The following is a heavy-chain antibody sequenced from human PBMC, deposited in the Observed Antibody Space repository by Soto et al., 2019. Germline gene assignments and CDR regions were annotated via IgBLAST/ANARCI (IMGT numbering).Heavy chain of an antibody. CDR1: GATFTSYA. J-gene: IGHJ5*02. D-gene: IGHD6-13*01. V-gene: IGHV1-69*01. CDR3: ARLGTPYYSSSWGNWFDP. Sequence: QVQLVQSGAEVKKPGSSVKVSCKASGATFTSYAISWVRQPPGQGLEWMGGIIPIFGTANYAQKFQGRVTITADESTSTAYMELSSLRSEDTAVYYCARLGTPYYSSSWGNWFDPWGQGTLVTVSS. CDR2: IIPIFGTA.